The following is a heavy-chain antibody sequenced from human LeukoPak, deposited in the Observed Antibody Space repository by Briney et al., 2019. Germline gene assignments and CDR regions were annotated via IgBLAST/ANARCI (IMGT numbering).Heavy chain of an antibody. CDR2: IKQDGSDK. CDR3: ARAGQQLVGSRYYYMDV. CDR1: GFTFSSYW. J-gene: IGHJ6*03. D-gene: IGHD6-13*01. V-gene: IGHV3-7*01. Sequence: GGSLRLSCAASGFTFSSYWMNWVRQAPGKGLEWVANIKQDGSDKYYVDSVKGRFTISSDNAKNSLYLQMNSLRAEDTAVYYCARAGQQLVGSRYYYMDVWGKGTTVTVSS.